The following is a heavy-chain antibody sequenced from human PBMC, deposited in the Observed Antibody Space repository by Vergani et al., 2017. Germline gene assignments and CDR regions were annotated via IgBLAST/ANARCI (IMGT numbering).Heavy chain of an antibody. Sequence: EVQLVESGGGLVQPGRSLRPPFVCSGFTFDDYALHWVRQPPGKGLEWVSGITWNSGSKGYADSVKGRFTIPRDNGKNSLFLQMNKVTSDDMAVYYCVKSYHYGAVSLEEDAFHIWGQGTMVTVSS. D-gene: IGHD3-10*01. V-gene: IGHV3-9*03. CDR3: VKSYHYGAVSLEEDAFHI. CDR2: ITWNSGSK. CDR1: GFTFDDYA. J-gene: IGHJ3*02.